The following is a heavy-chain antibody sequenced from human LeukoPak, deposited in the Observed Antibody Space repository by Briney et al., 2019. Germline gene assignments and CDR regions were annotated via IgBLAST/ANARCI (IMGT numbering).Heavy chain of an antibody. Sequence: SETLSLTCTVSGGSIRSSYYYWGWIRQPPGKGLEWIGSIYDSGSTYYNPSLKSRVTISVDTSKNQFSLKLNSVTAADTAVYYCARGQMQLWLQEYNWFDPWGQGTLVTVYS. V-gene: IGHV4-39*01. CDR3: ARGQMQLWLQEYNWFDP. D-gene: IGHD5-18*01. CDR1: GGSIRSSYYY. J-gene: IGHJ5*02. CDR2: IYDSGST.